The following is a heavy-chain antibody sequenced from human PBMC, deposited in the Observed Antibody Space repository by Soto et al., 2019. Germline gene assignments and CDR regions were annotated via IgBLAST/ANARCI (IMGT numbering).Heavy chain of an antibody. J-gene: IGHJ5*02. V-gene: IGHV3-30-3*01. D-gene: IGHD2-8*01. CDR2: ISYDGSNE. CDR1: GFTFSNYA. Sequence: QVQLVESGGGVVQPGRSLRLSWAASGFTFSNYAMHWVRQPPGKGLEWVAAISYDGSNEYYAESVKGRLTISRDNSKNTLYLPMNRLRAEGTAMYYSTRGAQVYPNRWDWFDPWGQGTLVTVSS. CDR3: TRGAQVYPNRWDWFDP.